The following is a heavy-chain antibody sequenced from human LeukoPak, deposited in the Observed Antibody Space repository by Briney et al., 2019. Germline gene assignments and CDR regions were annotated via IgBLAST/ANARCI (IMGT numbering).Heavy chain of an antibody. CDR2: ISGSGGST. CDR3: ARYSSSWYSPFDY. D-gene: IGHD6-13*01. J-gene: IGHJ4*02. V-gene: IGHV3-23*01. Sequence: GGSPRLSCAAPGFTFSSYAMSWVRQAPGKGLEWVSAISGSGGSTYYADSVKGRFTISRDNSKNTLYLQMNSLRAEDTAVYYCARYSSSWYSPFDYWGQGTLVTVSS. CDR1: GFTFSSYA.